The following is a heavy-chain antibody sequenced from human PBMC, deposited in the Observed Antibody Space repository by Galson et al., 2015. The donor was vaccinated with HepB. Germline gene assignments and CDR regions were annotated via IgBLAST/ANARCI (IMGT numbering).Heavy chain of an antibody. CDR2: INHSGST. CDR1: GGSFSGYY. V-gene: IGHV4-34*01. D-gene: IGHD3-10*01. Sequence: LSLTCAVYGGSFSGYYWSWIRQPPGKGLEWIGEINHSGSTNYNPSLKSRVTISVDTSKNQFSLKLSSVTAADTAVYYCARHGGYYYGSGSYYNFDYWGQGTLVTVSS. J-gene: IGHJ4*02. CDR3: ARHGGYYYGSGSYYNFDY.